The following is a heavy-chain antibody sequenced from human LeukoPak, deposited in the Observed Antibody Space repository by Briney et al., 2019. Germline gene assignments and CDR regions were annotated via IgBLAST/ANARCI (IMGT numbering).Heavy chain of an antibody. Sequence: GGSLRLSCAASGFTVSSNYMSWVRQAPGKGLEWVSVIYSGGSTYYADSVKGRFTISRDNSKNTLYLQMNSLRAEDTAVYYCAKDGGGEGGYVSGSYPRDVWGQGPRSPSP. CDR2: IYSGGST. CDR3: AKDGGGEGGYVSGSYPRDV. CDR1: GFTVSSNY. D-gene: IGHD3-10*01. V-gene: IGHV3-66*01. J-gene: IGHJ6*02.